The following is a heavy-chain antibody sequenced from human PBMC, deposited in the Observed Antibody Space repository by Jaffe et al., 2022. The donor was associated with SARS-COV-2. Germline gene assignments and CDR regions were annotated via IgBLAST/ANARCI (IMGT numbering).Heavy chain of an antibody. V-gene: IGHV3-23*01. Sequence: EVQLLESGGGLVQPGGSLRLSCAASGFTFSSYAMSWVRQAPGKGLEWVSAISGSGGSTYYADSVKGRFTISRDNSKNTLYLQMNSLRAEDTAVYYCAKLGYYDSSGYYLEYFQHWGQGTLVTVSS. CDR2: ISGSGGST. CDR3: AKLGYYDSSGYYLEYFQH. J-gene: IGHJ1*01. CDR1: GFTFSSYA. D-gene: IGHD3-22*01.